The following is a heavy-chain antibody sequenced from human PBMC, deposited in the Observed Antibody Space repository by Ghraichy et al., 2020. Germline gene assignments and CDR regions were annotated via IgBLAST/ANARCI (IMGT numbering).Heavy chain of an antibody. J-gene: IGHJ4*02. CDR2: INHSGST. Sequence: SETLSLTCAVYGGSFSGYYWSWIRQPPGKGLEWIGEINHSGSTNYNPSLKSRVTISVDTSKNQFSLKLSSVTAADTAVYYCARDSYGYVGFDYWGQGTLVTVSS. CDR3: ARDSYGYVGFDY. V-gene: IGHV4-34*01. CDR1: GGSFSGYY. D-gene: IGHD5-18*01.